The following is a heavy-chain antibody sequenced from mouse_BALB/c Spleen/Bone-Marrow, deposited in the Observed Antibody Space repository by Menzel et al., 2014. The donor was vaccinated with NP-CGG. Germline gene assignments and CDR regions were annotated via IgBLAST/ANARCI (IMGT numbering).Heavy chain of an antibody. J-gene: IGHJ4*01. Sequence: QVQLQQSGAELARPGASVKLSCKASGYTFTSYWMQWVKQRPGQGLEWIGAIYPGDGDTRYTRKFKGKATLTADKSSSTAYMQLSSLASEDSAVYYCARSGAMDYWGQGTSVTVSS. CDR2: IYPGDGDT. CDR1: GYTFTSYW. D-gene: IGHD3-2*02. V-gene: IGHV1-87*01. CDR3: ARSGAMDY.